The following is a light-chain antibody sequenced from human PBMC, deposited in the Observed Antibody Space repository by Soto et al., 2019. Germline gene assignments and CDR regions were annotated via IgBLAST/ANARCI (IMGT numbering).Light chain of an antibody. V-gene: IGKV3-20*01. CDR1: QSVSRRS. Sequence: EIVLTQSPGTLSLSPGGRATLSCRASQSVSRRSAWYQHRPGQSPRLLISGASMRASGVPVRFSGSGSGTDFTLTISRLEPEDFAVYYCQHYGETPITFGLGTRLEIK. CDR3: QHYGETPIT. CDR2: GAS. J-gene: IGKJ5*01.